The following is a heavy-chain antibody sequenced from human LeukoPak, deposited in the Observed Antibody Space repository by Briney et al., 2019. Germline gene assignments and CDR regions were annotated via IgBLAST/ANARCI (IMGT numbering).Heavy chain of an antibody. D-gene: IGHD6-13*01. CDR1: GFTVSSNY. CDR2: ISHDGSDK. CDR3: AKAVGSISWSFDY. V-gene: IGHV3-30*18. Sequence: GSLRLSCAASGFTVSSNYMSWVRQAPGKGLEWVALISHDGSDKNYADSVKGRFTISRDNSNSTLYLQMDSLRGDDAAVYYCAKAVGSISWSFDYWGQGTLVTVSS. J-gene: IGHJ4*02.